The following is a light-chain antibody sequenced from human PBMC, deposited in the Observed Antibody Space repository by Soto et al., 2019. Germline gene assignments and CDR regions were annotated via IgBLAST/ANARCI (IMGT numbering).Light chain of an antibody. Sequence: QSALTQPASVSGSPGQSITISCTGTIYDVGAYHYVSWYQQFPGKAPKLILYEVSNRPSGIYNRFSGFRSGSTTSLTVSGLQPDDDAHYYCIAYTTTGALVFGGGTKLTVL. CDR2: EVS. J-gene: IGLJ2*01. CDR1: IYDVGAYHY. CDR3: IAYTTTGALV. V-gene: IGLV2-14*01.